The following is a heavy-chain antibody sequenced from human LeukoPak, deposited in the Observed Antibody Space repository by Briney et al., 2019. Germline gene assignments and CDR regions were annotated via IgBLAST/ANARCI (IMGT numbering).Heavy chain of an antibody. D-gene: IGHD3-10*01. V-gene: IGHV3-11*04. J-gene: IGHJ3*02. CDR3: ARARGSYAFDI. CDR2: MSNTGSPK. Sequence: GGSLRLSCAASGFTFSDYYMSWMRQAPGKGLEWVSYMSNTGSPKYYADSAKGRFTISRDNARNSLYLQMSSLRAEDTAVYYCARARGSYAFDIWGQGTMVTVSS. CDR1: GFTFSDYY.